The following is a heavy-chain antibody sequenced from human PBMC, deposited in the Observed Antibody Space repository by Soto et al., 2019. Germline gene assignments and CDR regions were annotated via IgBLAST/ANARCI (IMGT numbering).Heavy chain of an antibody. CDR1: AYTCIDYY. CDR3: VRAIERAAVFGS. Sequence: QVQLVQSGTEVKKTGASVKVSCKASAYTCIDYYMHWVRQAPGQGLEWMGWINPNSGGTNYAQKFQGRVTTTRATSISTAYLELSRLRADDTAVYYCVRAIERAAVFGSWGQGTLVTVSS. V-gene: IGHV1-2*02. CDR2: INPNSGGT. D-gene: IGHD6-25*01. J-gene: IGHJ4*02.